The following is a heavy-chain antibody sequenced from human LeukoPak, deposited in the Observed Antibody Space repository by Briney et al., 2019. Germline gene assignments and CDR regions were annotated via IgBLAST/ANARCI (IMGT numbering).Heavy chain of an antibody. J-gene: IGHJ4*02. CDR1: GFTFSSYA. CDR3: ANSANYYGSEFDY. Sequence: QPGGSLRLSCAASGFTFSSYAMSWVRQAPGKGLEWVSAISGSGGSTYYADSVKGRFTISRDNSKNTLYLQMNSLRAGDTAVYYCANSANYYGSEFDYWGQGTLVTVSS. CDR2: ISGSGGST. D-gene: IGHD3-10*01. V-gene: IGHV3-23*01.